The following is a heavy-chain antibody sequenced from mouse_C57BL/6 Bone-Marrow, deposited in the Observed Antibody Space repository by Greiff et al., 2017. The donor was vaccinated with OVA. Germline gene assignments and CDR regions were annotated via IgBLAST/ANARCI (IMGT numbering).Heavy chain of an antibody. Sequence: EVKVEESGEGLVKPGGSLKLSCAASGFTFSSYAMSWVRQTPEKRLEWVAYISSGGDYIYYADTVKGRFTISRDNARNTLYLQMSSLKSEDTAMYYCTVVAKDYFDYWGQGTTLTVSS. J-gene: IGHJ2*01. CDR3: TVVAKDYFDY. D-gene: IGHD1-1*01. V-gene: IGHV5-9-1*02. CDR2: ISSGGDYI. CDR1: GFTFSSYA.